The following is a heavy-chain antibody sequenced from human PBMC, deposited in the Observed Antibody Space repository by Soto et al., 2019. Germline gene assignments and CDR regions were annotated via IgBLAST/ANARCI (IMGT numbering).Heavy chain of an antibody. Sequence: ASVKVSCKASGYTFTSYAMHWVRQAPGQRLEWMGWINAGNGSTKYSQKFQGRVTITRDTSASTAYMELGSLRSEDTAVYYCAKDRDGGNRTDDWGQGTLVTVSS. J-gene: IGHJ4*02. CDR1: GYTFTSYA. CDR2: INAGNGST. D-gene: IGHD2-15*01. V-gene: IGHV1-3*01. CDR3: AKDRDGGNRTDD.